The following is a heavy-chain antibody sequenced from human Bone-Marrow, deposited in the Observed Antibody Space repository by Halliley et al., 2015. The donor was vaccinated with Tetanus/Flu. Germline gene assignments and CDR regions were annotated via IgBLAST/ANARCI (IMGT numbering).Heavy chain of an antibody. Sequence: WIGYINYSGRTNSRPSLKSRVTISVDTSKNQFSLNLRSVTTADTGVYYCARDRYYDETGYYYLDSWGQGVLVTVSS. J-gene: IGHJ4*02. D-gene: IGHD3-9*01. V-gene: IGHV4-59*01. CDR2: INYSGRT. CDR3: ARDRYYDETGYYYLDS.